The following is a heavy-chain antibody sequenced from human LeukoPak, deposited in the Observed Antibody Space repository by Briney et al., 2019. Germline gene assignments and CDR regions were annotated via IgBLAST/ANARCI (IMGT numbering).Heavy chain of an antibody. J-gene: IGHJ4*02. Sequence: PGGSLRLSCAASGFTFSSYGMHWVRQAPGKGLGWVAVIWYDGSNKYYADSVKGRFTISRDNSKNTLYLQTNSLRAEDTAVYYCARAPTSYYYFDYWGQGTLVTVSS. D-gene: IGHD1-26*01. V-gene: IGHV3-33*01. CDR2: IWYDGSNK. CDR3: ARAPTSYYYFDY. CDR1: GFTFSSYG.